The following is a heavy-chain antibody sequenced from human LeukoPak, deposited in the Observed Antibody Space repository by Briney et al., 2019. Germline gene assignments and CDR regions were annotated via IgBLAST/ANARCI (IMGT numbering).Heavy chain of an antibody. D-gene: IGHD6-13*01. CDR1: GFTFSSYG. CDR3: ARVAAAGKGFDY. V-gene: IGHV3-30*02. CDR2: IRYDGSNK. J-gene: IGHJ4*02. Sequence: GGSLRLSCVASGFTFSSYGIHWVRQAPGKGLEWVAFIRYDGSNKYHADSVKGRFTISRDNSKNTVYLQMNSLRAGDTAVYYCARVAAAGKGFDYWGQGTLVTVSS.